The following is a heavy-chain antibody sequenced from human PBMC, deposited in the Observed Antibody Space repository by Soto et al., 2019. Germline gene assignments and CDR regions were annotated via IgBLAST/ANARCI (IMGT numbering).Heavy chain of an antibody. J-gene: IGHJ4*02. D-gene: IGHD2-2*01. Sequence: HHGGSLRICCGASRFTFSAYEMNGGRQAPGKGLEWVSYISSSGYTVYYADSVKGRFTISRDNTRNSLYLQMNSLRDEDTALYYCVRYCSTTLCNGVATRTFDYWGQGTLVTVSS. CDR3: VRYCSTTLCNGVATRTFDY. CDR1: RFTFSAYE. V-gene: IGHV3-48*03. CDR2: ISSSGYTV.